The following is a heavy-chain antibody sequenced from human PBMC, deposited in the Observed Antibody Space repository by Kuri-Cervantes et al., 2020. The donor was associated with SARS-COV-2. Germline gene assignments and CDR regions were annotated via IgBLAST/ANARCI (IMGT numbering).Heavy chain of an antibody. D-gene: IGHD4-17*01. CDR3: AKLGSRRHYED. CDR2: IHSNGHTI. V-gene: IGHV3-48*03. Sequence: GGSLRLSCAASGFTFSSYEFMWVRQAPGKGLEWISFIHSNGHTIYYADSVKGRFTISRDNAENSLFLQMNSLRAEDTAVYYCAKLGSRRHYEDWGQGTLVTVSS. CDR1: GFTFSSYE. J-gene: IGHJ4*02.